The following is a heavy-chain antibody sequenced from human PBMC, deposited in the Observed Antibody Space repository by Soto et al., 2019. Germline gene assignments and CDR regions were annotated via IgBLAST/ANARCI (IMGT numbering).Heavy chain of an antibody. CDR3: ARRIVATFKDAFDI. D-gene: IGHD5-12*01. Sequence: PSETLSLTCTVSGGSISSSSYYWGWIRQPPGKGLEWIGSIYYSGSTYYNPSLKSRVTISVDTSKNQFSLKLSSVTAADTAVYYCARRIVATFKDAFDIWGQGXMVTVSS. CDR2: IYYSGST. CDR1: GGSISSSSYY. J-gene: IGHJ3*02. V-gene: IGHV4-39*01.